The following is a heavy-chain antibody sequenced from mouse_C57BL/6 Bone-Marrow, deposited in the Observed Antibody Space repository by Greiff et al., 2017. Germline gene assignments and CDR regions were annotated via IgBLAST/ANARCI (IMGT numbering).Heavy chain of an antibody. CDR3: ARFITTI. CDR1: GYAFSSSW. D-gene: IGHD1-1*01. Sequence: QVQLQQSGPELVKPGASVKISCKASGYAFSSSWMNWVKQRPGKGLGWIGRIYPGDGDTNYNGKFKGKATLTADKSSSTAYMQLSSLTSEDSAVYFCARFITTIRGQGTLVTVSA. CDR2: IYPGDGDT. V-gene: IGHV1-82*01. J-gene: IGHJ3*01.